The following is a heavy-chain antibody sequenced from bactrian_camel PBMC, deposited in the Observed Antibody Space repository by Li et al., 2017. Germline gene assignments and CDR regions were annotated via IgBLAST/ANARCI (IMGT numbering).Heavy chain of an antibody. CDR2: INARGSMS. Sequence: HVQLVESGGGLVQPGGSLRLSCTASGFAFTRYGADWVRQAPGKGLEWVSGINARGSMSDYADSVKDRFTISRDNAKNTVYLQLNGLKSEDTAMYYCAKSIPALSDWGRGTQVTVS. D-gene: IGHD3*01. CDR1: GFAFTRYG. CDR3: AKSIPALSD. J-gene: IGHJ4*01. V-gene: IGHV3S1*01.